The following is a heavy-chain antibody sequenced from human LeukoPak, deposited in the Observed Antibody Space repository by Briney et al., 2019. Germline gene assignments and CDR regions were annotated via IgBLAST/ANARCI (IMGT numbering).Heavy chain of an antibody. Sequence: GESPKISCKGSGYSFTSYWIGWLRQMPGKGLEWMGIIYPSDSDTRYSPSFQGQVTISADKSVSTAYLQWSSLEASDTAMYYCARTMVRGVITSSFDFWGQGTLVTVSS. CDR2: IYPSDSDT. J-gene: IGHJ4*02. CDR3: ARTMVRGVITSSFDF. V-gene: IGHV5-51*01. D-gene: IGHD3-10*01. CDR1: GYSFTSYW.